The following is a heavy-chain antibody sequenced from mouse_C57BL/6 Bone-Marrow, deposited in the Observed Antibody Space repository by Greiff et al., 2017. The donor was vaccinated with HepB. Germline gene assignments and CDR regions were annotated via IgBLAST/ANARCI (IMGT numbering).Heavy chain of an antibody. CDR3: ARVITTVVGGYFDY. D-gene: IGHD1-1*01. Sequence: VKLMESGAELARPGASVKLSCKASGYTFTSYGISWVKQRTGQGLEWIGEIYPRSGNTYYNEKFKGKATLTADKSSSTAYMELRSLTSEDSAVYFCARVITTVVGGYFDYWGQGTTLTVSS. J-gene: IGHJ2*01. V-gene: IGHV1-81*01. CDR1: GYTFTSYG. CDR2: IYPRSGNT.